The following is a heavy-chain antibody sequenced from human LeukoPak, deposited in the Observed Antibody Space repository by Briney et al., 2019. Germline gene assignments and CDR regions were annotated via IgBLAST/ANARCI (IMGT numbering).Heavy chain of an antibody. J-gene: IGHJ4*02. CDR2: IRYDGTYT. CDR3: AKPSGSGVDY. Sequence: GGSLRLSCAASGFTFSSYGMHWVRQAPGKGLEWVAFIRYDGTYTYYADSVKGRFTISRDNSRNTLYLQMNSLRREDTAVYYCAKPSGSGVDYWGQGTRITVSS. D-gene: IGHD1-26*01. V-gene: IGHV3-30*02. CDR1: GFTFSSYG.